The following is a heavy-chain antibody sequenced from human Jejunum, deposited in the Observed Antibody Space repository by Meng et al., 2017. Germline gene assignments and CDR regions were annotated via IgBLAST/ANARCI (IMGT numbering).Heavy chain of an antibody. D-gene: IGHD6-19*01. CDR3: ANGSGWLFDY. Sequence: QIPLTGCGPTLGNPTRPLTLTSTVSWFSLSTTAVGVGWVRQPPGNALEWLAFIYWDDTKLYSPSLNSRVTITKDTSKNQVVITITKMDPVYTATYYCANGSGWLFDYWSQGTLVTVSS. CDR1: WFSLSTTAVG. V-gene: IGHV2-5*02. CDR2: IYWDDTK. J-gene: IGHJ4*02.